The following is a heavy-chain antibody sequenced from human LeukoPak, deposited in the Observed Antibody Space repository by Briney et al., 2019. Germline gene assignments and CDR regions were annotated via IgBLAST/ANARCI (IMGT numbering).Heavy chain of an antibody. CDR3: ARGAQCTNGVCYTNWFDP. Sequence: ASVKVSCKASGYTFTSYATNWVRQAPGQGLEWMGWINTNTGNPTYAQGFTGRFVFSLDTSVSTAYLQISSLKAEDTAVYYCARGAQCTNGVCYTNWFDPWGQGTLVTVSS. CDR2: INTNTGNP. J-gene: IGHJ5*02. D-gene: IGHD2-8*01. CDR1: GYTFTSYA. V-gene: IGHV7-4-1*02.